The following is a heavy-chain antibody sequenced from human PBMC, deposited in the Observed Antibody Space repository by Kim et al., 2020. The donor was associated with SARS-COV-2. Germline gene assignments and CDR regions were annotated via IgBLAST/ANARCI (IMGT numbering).Heavy chain of an antibody. D-gene: IGHD3-10*01. J-gene: IGHJ6*02. CDR1: GFTFSSYV. CDR3: AKDYYGSGSYSTGMDV. Sequence: GGSLRLSCAASGFTFSSYVIHWVRQAPGKGLEWVAMISYDGSNKYYADSVKGRFTISRDNSKNTLYLQMNILRAEDTAVYYCAKDYYGSGSYSTGMDVWGQGTTVTVSS. CDR2: ISYDGSNK. V-gene: IGHV3-30*18.